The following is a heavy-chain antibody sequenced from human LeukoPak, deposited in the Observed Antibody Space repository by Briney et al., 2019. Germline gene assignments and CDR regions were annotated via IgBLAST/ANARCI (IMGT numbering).Heavy chain of an antibody. Sequence: GGSLRLSCAASGFTFSSYAMHWVRQAPGKGLEWVANIKQDGSEKYYVDSVKGRFTISRDNAKNSLYLQMNSLRAEDTAVYYCARGLLPFGYWGQGTLVTVSS. J-gene: IGHJ4*02. D-gene: IGHD1-26*01. CDR2: IKQDGSEK. CDR1: GFTFSSYA. V-gene: IGHV3-7*04. CDR3: ARGLLPFGY.